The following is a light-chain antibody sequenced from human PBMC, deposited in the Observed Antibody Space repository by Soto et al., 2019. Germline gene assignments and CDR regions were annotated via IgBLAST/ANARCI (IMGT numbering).Light chain of an antibody. CDR3: QQYGSRT. Sequence: EIVLTQSPGTLSLSPGERATLSCRASQSVSSSYLAWYQQKPGQAPRLLIYGASSRATGIPDRFSGSGSGTDFTLTISRLEPEEFAVYYWQQYGSRTFGQGTKVEIK. CDR2: GAS. V-gene: IGKV3-20*01. CDR1: QSVSSSY. J-gene: IGKJ1*01.